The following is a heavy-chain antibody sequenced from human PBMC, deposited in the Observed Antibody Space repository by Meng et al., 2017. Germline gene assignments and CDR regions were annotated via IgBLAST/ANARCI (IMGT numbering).Heavy chain of an antibody. J-gene: IGHJ4*02. D-gene: IGHD4-17*01. V-gene: IGHV3-20*04. CDR2: INWNGGST. CDR3: ARGTVTTDSPDY. Sequence: GESLKISCAASGFTFDDYGMSWVRQAPGKGLEWVSGINWNGGSTGYADSVKGRFTISRDNAKNSLYLQMNSLRAEDTALYYRARGTVTTDSPDYWGQGTLVTVSS. CDR1: GFTFDDYG.